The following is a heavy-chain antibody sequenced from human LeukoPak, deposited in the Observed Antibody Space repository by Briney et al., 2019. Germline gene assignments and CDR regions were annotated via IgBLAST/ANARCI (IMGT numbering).Heavy chain of an antibody. CDR3: ARGYFSSVTRYYYYMDV. J-gene: IGHJ6*03. CDR2: VNPNSGNT. Sequence: GASVKVSCKASGYTFTSYDINWVRQATRQGLEWMGWVNPNSGNTGYAQKFQGRVTMTRNTSISTAYMELSSLTSEDTAVYYCARGYFSSVTRYYYYMDVWGKGTTVTVSS. V-gene: IGHV1-8*01. D-gene: IGHD4-17*01. CDR1: GYTFTSYD.